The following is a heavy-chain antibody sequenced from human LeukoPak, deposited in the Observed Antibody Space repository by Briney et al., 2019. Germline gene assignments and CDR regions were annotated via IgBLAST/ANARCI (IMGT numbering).Heavy chain of an antibody. Sequence: PSETLSLTCTVSGGSISSYYWSWIRQPPGKGLEWIGYIYYSGSTNYNPSLKSRVTISVDTSKNQFSLKLSSVTAADTAMYYCATRYLLGAFDIWGQGTMVTVSS. V-gene: IGHV4-59*01. J-gene: IGHJ3*02. D-gene: IGHD2-2*02. CDR3: ATRYLLGAFDI. CDR1: GGSISSYY. CDR2: IYYSGST.